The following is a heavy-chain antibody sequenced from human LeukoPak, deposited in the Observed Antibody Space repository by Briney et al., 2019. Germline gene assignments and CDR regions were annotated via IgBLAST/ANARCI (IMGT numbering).Heavy chain of an antibody. J-gene: IGHJ4*02. V-gene: IGHV3-11*01. CDR1: GFTFSDYY. D-gene: IGHD1-26*01. CDR2: ISSSGSTI. CDR3: ARDRVGDWEYFDY. Sequence: PGGSLRLSCAASGFTFSDYYMSWIRQAPGKGLEWVSYISSSGSTIYYADPVKGRFTISRDNAKNSLYLQMNSLRAEDTAVYYCARDRVGDWEYFDYWGQGTLVTVSS.